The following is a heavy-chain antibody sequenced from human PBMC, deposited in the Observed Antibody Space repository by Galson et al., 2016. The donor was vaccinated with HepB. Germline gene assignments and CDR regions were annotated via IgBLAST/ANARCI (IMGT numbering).Heavy chain of an antibody. J-gene: IGHJ4*02. Sequence: TLSLTCTVSGGSISSGGYYWTWVRQHPGRGLEWIAYIHYSGSTYYNPSLKSRVTISVDTPNNQFSLKLASVTAADTAVYYCARDSIGGSPGGYLDYWGQGTLVTVSS. CDR2: IHYSGST. CDR3: ARDSIGGSPGGYLDY. CDR1: GGSISSGGYY. D-gene: IGHD3-10*01. V-gene: IGHV4-31*03.